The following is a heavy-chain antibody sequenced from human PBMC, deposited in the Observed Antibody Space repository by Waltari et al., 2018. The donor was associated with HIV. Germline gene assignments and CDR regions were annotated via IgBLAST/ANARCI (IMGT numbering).Heavy chain of an antibody. V-gene: IGHV3-30*18. CDR3: AKDQGRYYFGMDV. D-gene: IGHD3-16*01. J-gene: IGHJ6*02. CDR2: ILYDGIQR. CDR1: GFTFNIYG. Sequence: QVQLVESGGGVVQPGRSLRLSCAASGFTFNIYGMHWVRQAPGKGLEWVSVILYDGIQRYYADSVNGRFIISRDNSKNMLYLQMNSLRVEDTATYYCAKDQGRYYFGMDVWGQGTTVTVSS.